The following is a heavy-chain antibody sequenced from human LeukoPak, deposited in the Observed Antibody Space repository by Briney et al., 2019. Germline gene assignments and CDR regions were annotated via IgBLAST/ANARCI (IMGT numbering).Heavy chain of an antibody. CDR2: INHSGST. V-gene: IGHV4-34*01. D-gene: IGHD3-22*01. Sequence: SETLSLTCAVYGVSFSGYYWSWIRQPPGKGLEWIGEINHSGSTNYNPSLKSRVTISVDTSKNQFSLKLSSVTAADTAVYYCARKTMIVVVNWFDPWGQGTLVTVSS. CDR3: ARKTMIVVVNWFDP. CDR1: GVSFSGYY. J-gene: IGHJ5*02.